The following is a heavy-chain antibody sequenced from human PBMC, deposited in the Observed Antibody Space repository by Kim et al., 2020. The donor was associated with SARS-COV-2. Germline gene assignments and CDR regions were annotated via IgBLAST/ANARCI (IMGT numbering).Heavy chain of an antibody. CDR1: GFTFSSYA. J-gene: IGHJ6*02. V-gene: IGHV3-30*04. CDR2: ISYDGSNK. D-gene: IGHD3-9*01. Sequence: GGSLRLSCAASGFTFSSYAMHWVRQAPGKGLEWVAVISYDGSNKYYADSVKGRFTISRDNSKNTLYLQMNSLRAEDTAVYYCARAMGYYDILTGYDGMDVWGQGTTVTVSS. CDR3: ARAMGYYDILTGYDGMDV.